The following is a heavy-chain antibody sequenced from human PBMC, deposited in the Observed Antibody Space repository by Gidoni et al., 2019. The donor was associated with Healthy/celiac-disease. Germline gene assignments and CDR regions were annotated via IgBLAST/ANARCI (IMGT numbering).Heavy chain of an antibody. Sequence: EVQLVESGGGLVQPGGSLRLSCAASGFTFSSYAMSWVRQAPGKGLEWVSAISGSGGSTYYADSVKGRFTISRDNSKNTLYLQMNSLRAEDTAVYYCAKVLGYCSSTSCYGRYDYWGQGTLVTVSS. V-gene: IGHV3-23*04. CDR2: ISGSGGST. CDR3: AKVLGYCSSTSCYGRYDY. J-gene: IGHJ4*02. CDR1: GFTFSSYA. D-gene: IGHD2-2*01.